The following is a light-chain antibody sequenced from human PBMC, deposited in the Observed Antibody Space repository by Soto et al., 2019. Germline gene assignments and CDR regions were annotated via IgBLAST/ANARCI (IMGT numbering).Light chain of an antibody. J-gene: IGLJ2*01. CDR1: TSNIGSNY. CDR2: NDN. CDR3: AAWDDSLSGVV. V-gene: IGLV1-47*02. Sequence: QSVLTQPPSTSGTPGQTVTISCSGSTSNIGSNYVYWYQQLPGTAPQLLISNDNQRPSGVPDRLSGSKSGTSASLAISGLRSEDEADYSCAAWDDSLSGVVFGGGTKLTVL.